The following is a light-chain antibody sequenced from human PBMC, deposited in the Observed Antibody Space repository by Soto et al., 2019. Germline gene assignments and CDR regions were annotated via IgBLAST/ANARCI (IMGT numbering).Light chain of an antibody. CDR2: KAS. J-gene: IGKJ1*01. CDR3: QQYKSYSRT. V-gene: IGKV1-5*03. Sequence: DIPMTQSPSTLSASLGDSVSIXXRESQSISSWLAWYQQKPGKAPKLXIYKASSLESGVPSRFGGSGAGTEFTLTISSLQPDDFATYYCQQYKSYSRTFGQGTKVDIK. CDR1: QSISSW.